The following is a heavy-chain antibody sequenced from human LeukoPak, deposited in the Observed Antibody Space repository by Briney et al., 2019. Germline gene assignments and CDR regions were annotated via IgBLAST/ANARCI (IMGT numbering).Heavy chain of an antibody. D-gene: IGHD5-12*01. Sequence: SETLSLTCTVSGGSISSYYWSWIRQPPGKGLEWIGYIYDSGSTNYNPSLKSRVTISVDTSKNQFSLKLSSVTAADTAVYYCARGGSGYDLFYYYGMDVWGQGTTVTVS. V-gene: IGHV4-59*01. CDR2: IYDSGST. CDR1: GGSISSYY. J-gene: IGHJ6*02. CDR3: ARGGSGYDLFYYYGMDV.